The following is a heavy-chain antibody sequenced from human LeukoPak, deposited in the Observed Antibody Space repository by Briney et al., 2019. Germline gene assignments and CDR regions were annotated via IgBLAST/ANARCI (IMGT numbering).Heavy chain of an antibody. J-gene: IGHJ4*02. CDR1: RFTFSSYW. CDR2: IKDDGSQK. D-gene: IGHD2-15*01. Sequence: GGSLRLSCEASRFTFSSYWMSWVRQAPGKGLEWVANIKDDGSQKNYIDSVKGRFTISRDNAKASLFLQMNSLSAEDTAVYYCARRNSGTWWSFDSWGQGTLVTVSS. CDR3: ARRNSGTWWSFDS. V-gene: IGHV3-7*01.